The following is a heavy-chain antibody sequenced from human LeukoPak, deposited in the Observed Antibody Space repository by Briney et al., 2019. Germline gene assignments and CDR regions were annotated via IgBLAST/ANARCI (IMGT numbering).Heavy chain of an antibody. CDR1: GGSFSGYY. J-gene: IGHJ4*02. Sequence: SETLSLTCAVYGGSFSGYYWSWIRQPPGKGLEWIGEINHSGSTNYNPSLKSRVTISVDTSKNQFSLKLSSVTAADTAVYYCARYSPAADDEFWGQGTLVTVPS. D-gene: IGHD6-13*01. V-gene: IGHV4-34*01. CDR3: ARYSPAADDEF. CDR2: INHSGST.